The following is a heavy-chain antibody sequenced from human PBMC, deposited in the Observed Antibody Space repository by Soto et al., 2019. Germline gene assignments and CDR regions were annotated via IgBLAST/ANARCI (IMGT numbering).Heavy chain of an antibody. V-gene: IGHV4-31*03. CDR3: ARESPGLTEFDY. J-gene: IGHJ4*02. CDR1: GASISSGYYY. D-gene: IGHD3-10*01. Sequence: QVQLQESGPGLVKPSQTLSLTCTVSGASISSGYYYWSWIRQHPGKGLEWIGYIYNSGSTYYNPSLQSRVVISVDTSKNQFSLKLSSATAADTAAYYCARESPGLTEFDYWGQGTLVTVSS. CDR2: IYNSGST.